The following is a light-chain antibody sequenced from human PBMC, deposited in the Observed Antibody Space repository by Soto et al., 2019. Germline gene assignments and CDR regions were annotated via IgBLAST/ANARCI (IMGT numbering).Light chain of an antibody. CDR1: QSVSRN. V-gene: IGKV3-15*01. Sequence: EIVMTQSTATLSVSPGERATLSCRASQSVSRNLAWYQQKPGQAPRLLIYGASTRATGIPARLRGSGSGTEVTLTISSLQSEDFAVYYCHRDNNWPPITFGQGKRLEIK. CDR2: GAS. CDR3: HRDNNWPPIT. J-gene: IGKJ5*01.